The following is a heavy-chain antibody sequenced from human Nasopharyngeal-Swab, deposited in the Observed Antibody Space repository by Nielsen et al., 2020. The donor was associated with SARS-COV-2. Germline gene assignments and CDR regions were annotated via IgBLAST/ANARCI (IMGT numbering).Heavy chain of an antibody. CDR3: ARDQGSGWLGGYMDV. Sequence: GESLKISCAASGFTFSSYAMSWVRQAPGKGLEWVAVISYDGSNKYYADSVKGRFTISRDNSKNTLYLQMNSLRAEDTAVYYCARDQGSGWLGGYMDVWGKGTTVTVSS. CDR1: GFTFSSYA. CDR2: ISYDGSNK. J-gene: IGHJ6*03. D-gene: IGHD6-19*01. V-gene: IGHV3-30-3*01.